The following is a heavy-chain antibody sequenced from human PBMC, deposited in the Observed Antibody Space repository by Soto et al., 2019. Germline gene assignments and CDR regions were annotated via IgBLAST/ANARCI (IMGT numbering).Heavy chain of an antibody. V-gene: IGHV5-51*01. CDR1: GYSFTSYW. J-gene: IGHJ4*02. CDR3: ARLFGSGSYYIHYFDY. Sequence: GESLKISCKGSGYSFTSYWIGWVRQMPGKGLEWMGIIYPGDSDTRYSPSFQGQVTISADKSISTAYPQWSSLKASGTAMYYCARLFGSGSYYIHYFDYWGQGTLVTVSS. D-gene: IGHD3-10*01. CDR2: IYPGDSDT.